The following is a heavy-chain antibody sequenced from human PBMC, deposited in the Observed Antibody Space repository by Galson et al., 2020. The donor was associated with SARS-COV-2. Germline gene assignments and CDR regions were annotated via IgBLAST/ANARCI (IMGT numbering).Heavy chain of an antibody. CDR1: GGSISSGGYY. J-gene: IGHJ3*02. D-gene: IGHD3-22*01. Sequence: ETSETLSLTCTVSGGSISSGGYYWSWIRQHPGKGLEWLGYIYYSGSTYYNPSLKSRVTISVDTSKNQFSLKLSSVTAADTAVYYCARAKITMIVVVHAFDIWGQGTMVTVSS. CDR3: ARAKITMIVVVHAFDI. CDR2: IYYSGST. V-gene: IGHV4-31*03.